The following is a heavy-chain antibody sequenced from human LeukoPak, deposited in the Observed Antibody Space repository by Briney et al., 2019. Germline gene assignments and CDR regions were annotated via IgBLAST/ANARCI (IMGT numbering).Heavy chain of an antibody. CDR1: GGSITSYY. Sequence: SETLSLTCTVSGGSITSYYWSWIRQPAGKGLEWIGRIYTRGSTKYSPSLKSRVTLSVDTSKNQFSLRLSSVTAADTAVYYCARESYNRGAFDIWGQGTMVTVSS. V-gene: IGHV4-4*07. CDR2: IYTRGST. CDR3: ARESYNRGAFDI. D-gene: IGHD1-1*01. J-gene: IGHJ3*02.